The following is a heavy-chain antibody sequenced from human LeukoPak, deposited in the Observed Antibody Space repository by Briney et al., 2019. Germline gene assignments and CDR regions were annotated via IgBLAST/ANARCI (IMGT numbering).Heavy chain of an antibody. Sequence: GASVKVSCKASGYTFTSYGISWVRQAPGQGLEWMGWISAYNGNTNYAQKLQGRVTMTTDTSTSTAYMELRSLRSDDTAVYYCARDYRAVAGTVIFDYWGQGTLVTVSS. CDR2: ISAYNGNT. D-gene: IGHD6-19*01. J-gene: IGHJ4*02. V-gene: IGHV1-18*01. CDR3: ARDYRAVAGTVIFDY. CDR1: GYTFTSYG.